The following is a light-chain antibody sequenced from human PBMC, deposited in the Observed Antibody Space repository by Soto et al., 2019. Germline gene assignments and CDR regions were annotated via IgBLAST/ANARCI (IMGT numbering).Light chain of an antibody. CDR1: QSVNFY. V-gene: IGKV3-20*01. CDR3: QQYGDSPVT. Sequence: EIVSTQSPGSLSLSPGERATLSCRASQSVNFYLAWYQQKPGQAPRLLISDASSRATDVPDRFSGSGSGTDFSLTISRLEPEDFVVYYCQQYGDSPVTFGQGAKVDIK. J-gene: IGKJ1*01. CDR2: DAS.